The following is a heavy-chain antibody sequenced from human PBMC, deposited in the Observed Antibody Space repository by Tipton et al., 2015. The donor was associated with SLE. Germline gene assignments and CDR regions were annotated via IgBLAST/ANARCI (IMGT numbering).Heavy chain of an antibody. Sequence: TLSLTCIVSDDSVSSAYYWAWIRQSPGKGLQWIACIYRTGTTYVNPSLKSRVSMSMDTSNNRFSLTMTSLTVADTAVYYCARSWSGRREFDYWGPGTLVTVSS. D-gene: IGHD1-26*01. CDR2: IYRTGTT. CDR1: DDSVSSAYY. V-gene: IGHV4-38-2*02. J-gene: IGHJ4*02. CDR3: ARSWSGRREFDY.